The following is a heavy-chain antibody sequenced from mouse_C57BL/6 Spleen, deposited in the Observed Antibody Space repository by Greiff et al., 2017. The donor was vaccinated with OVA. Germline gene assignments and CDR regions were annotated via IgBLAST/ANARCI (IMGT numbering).Heavy chain of an antibody. D-gene: IGHD2-2*01. Sequence: EVKLMESGPGLVKPSQSLSLTCSVTGYSITSGYYWNWIRQFPGNKLEWMGYISYDGSNNYNPSLKNRISITRDTSKNQFFLKLNSVTTEDTATYYCAREATMVTRAMDYWGQGTSVTVSS. CDR3: AREATMVTRAMDY. CDR1: GYSITSGYY. CDR2: ISYDGSN. J-gene: IGHJ4*01. V-gene: IGHV3-6*01.